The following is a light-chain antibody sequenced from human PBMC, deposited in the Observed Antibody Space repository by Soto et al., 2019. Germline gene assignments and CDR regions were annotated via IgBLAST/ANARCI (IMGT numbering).Light chain of an antibody. CDR1: QGISSY. V-gene: IGKV1-8*01. CDR2: AAS. CDR3: QQYYSYPVT. J-gene: IGKJ1*01. Sequence: AIRITQSPSSLSASTGDRVTITCRASQGISSYLAWYHQKPGKAPKLLIYAASTLQSGVPSRFSGSGSGTDFTLTISCLQSEDFATYYCQQYYSYPVTFGQGTKVEIK.